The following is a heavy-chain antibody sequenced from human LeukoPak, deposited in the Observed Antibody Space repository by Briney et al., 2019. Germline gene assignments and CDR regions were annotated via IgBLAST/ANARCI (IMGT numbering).Heavy chain of an antibody. Sequence: PGGSLRLSCAAPGFTFSSYGMHWVRQAPGKGLEWVAVIWYDGSNKYYADSVKGRFTISRDNSKNTLYLQMNSLRAEDTAVYYCARSYYYGSGSYYQGYWGQGTLVTVSS. CDR1: GFTFSSYG. J-gene: IGHJ4*02. CDR2: IWYDGSNK. D-gene: IGHD3-10*01. CDR3: ARSYYYGSGSYYQGY. V-gene: IGHV3-33*01.